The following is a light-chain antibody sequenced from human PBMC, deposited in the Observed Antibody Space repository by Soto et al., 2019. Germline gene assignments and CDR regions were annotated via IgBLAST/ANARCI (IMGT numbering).Light chain of an antibody. CDR1: QSVGSY. CDR2: DAS. Sequence: EFVLTQSPGTLSLSPGERATLSCRASQSVGSYLAWYQQKPGQAPRLLISDASNRATGIPARFSGSGSGTDFTLTISSLEPEDFAVYYCQQRSNWPTITFGQGTRLEIK. CDR3: QQRSNWPTIT. J-gene: IGKJ5*01. V-gene: IGKV3-11*01.